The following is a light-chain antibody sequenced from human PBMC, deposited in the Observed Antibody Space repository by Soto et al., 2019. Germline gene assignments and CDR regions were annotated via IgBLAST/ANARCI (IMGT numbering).Light chain of an antibody. Sequence: IVMLHSRSILSASVGDRATITCRASQSISSWVAWYQQKPGKGPKLLIYKASHLESGVPSRFSGSGSGTEFTLTISSLQPGDFATYYCQHYNTYPWTFGHGTKVDIK. CDR1: QSISSW. CDR2: KAS. V-gene: IGKV1-5*03. CDR3: QHYNTYPWT. J-gene: IGKJ1*01.